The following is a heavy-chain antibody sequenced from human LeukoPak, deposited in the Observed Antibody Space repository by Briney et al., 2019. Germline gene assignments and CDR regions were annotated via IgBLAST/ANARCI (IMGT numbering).Heavy chain of an antibody. CDR1: GFTFSSYA. CDR2: ISGSGGGT. CDR3: AKDSYSGSYYFDY. J-gene: IGHJ4*02. V-gene: IGHV3-23*01. Sequence: GGPLRLSCAASGFTFSSYAMSWVRQAPGKGLEWVSAISGSGGGTYYADSVKGRFTISRDNSKNTLYLQMNSLRAEDTAVYYCAKDSYSGSYYFDYWGQGTLVTVSS. D-gene: IGHD1-26*01.